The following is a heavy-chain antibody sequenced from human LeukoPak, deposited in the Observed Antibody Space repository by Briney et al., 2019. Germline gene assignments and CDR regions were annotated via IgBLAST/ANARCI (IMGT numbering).Heavy chain of an antibody. V-gene: IGHV3-21*01. CDR2: ISSSSSCI. CDR1: GFTFSSYS. D-gene: IGHD1-26*01. J-gene: IGHJ4*02. CDR3: ARDLKVGATTGDY. Sequence: GGSLRLSCAASGFTFSSYSMNWVRQAPGKGLEWVSSISSSSSCIYYADSVKGRFTISRDNAKNSLYLQMNSLRAEDTAVYYCARDLKVGATTGDYWGQGTLVTVSS.